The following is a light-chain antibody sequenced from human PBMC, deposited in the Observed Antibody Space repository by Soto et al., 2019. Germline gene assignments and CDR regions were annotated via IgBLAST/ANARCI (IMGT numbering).Light chain of an antibody. CDR1: QSVSSN. CDR2: GAS. J-gene: IGKJ3*01. Sequence: EIVMTQSPATLSVSPGERATLSCRASQSVSSNLAWYQQKPGQAPRLLIYGASNRATDIPDRFSGSGSGTDFTLTISRLEPEDFAVYYCQHYGGSFIFGPGTKVDI. V-gene: IGKV3-20*01. CDR3: QHYGGSFI.